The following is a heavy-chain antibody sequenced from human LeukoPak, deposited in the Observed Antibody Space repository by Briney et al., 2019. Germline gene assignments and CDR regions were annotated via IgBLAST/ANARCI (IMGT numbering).Heavy chain of an antibody. CDR1: GFSFISYG. V-gene: IGHV3-30*18. CDR2: ISVDGRRK. J-gene: IGHJ4*02. D-gene: IGHD4-17*01. Sequence: GGSLRLSCAASGFSFISYGMHWVRQAPGKGVEWVGVISVDGRRKDYADSVKGRFTISRDNSKDTLYLQMNSLRAEDTAVYYCAKRPSDYGDYVSYFDYWGQGTLVTVSS. CDR3: AKRPSDYGDYVSYFDY.